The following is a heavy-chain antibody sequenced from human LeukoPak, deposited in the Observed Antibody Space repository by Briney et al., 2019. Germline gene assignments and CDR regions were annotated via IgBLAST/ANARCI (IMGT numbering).Heavy chain of an antibody. CDR1: GGSFSGYY. V-gene: IGHV4-34*01. D-gene: IGHD2-15*01. CDR2: INHSGST. CDR3: AREKSPDYCSGASCYFDY. Sequence: SETLSLTCAVYGGSFSGYYWSWIRQPPGKGLEWIGKINHSGSTNYNPSLKSRVTISVDTSKNQFSLKLSSVTAADTAVYYCAREKSPDYCSGASCYFDYWGQGTLVTVSS. J-gene: IGHJ4*02.